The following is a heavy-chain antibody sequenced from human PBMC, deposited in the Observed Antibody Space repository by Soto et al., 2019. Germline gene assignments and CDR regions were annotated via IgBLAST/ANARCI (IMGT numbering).Heavy chain of an antibody. CDR3: AKDDIAARLPFDY. CDR1: GFTFSSYA. CDR2: ISGSGGST. Sequence: GGSLRLSCAASGFTFSSYAMSWVRQAPGKGLEWVSAISGSGGSTYYADSVKVRFTISRDNSKNTLYLQMNSLRAEDTAVYYCAKDDIAARLPFDYWGQGTLVTVSS. J-gene: IGHJ4*02. V-gene: IGHV3-23*01. D-gene: IGHD6-6*01.